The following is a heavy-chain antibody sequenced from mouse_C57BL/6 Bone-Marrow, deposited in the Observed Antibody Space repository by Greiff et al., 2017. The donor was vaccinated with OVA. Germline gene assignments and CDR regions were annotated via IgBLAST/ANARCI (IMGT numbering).Heavy chain of an antibody. D-gene: IGHD1-1*01. CDR3: ARAKRDYYGSSLYARDY. V-gene: IGHV1-80*01. CDR2: IYPGDGDT. CDR1: GYAFSSYW. Sequence: VKLMESGAELVKPGASVKISCKASGYAFSSYWMNWVKQRPGKGLEWIGQIYPGDGDTNYNGKFKGKATLTADKSSSTAYMQLSSLTSEDSAVYFCARAKRDYYGSSLYARDYWGQGTSVTVSS. J-gene: IGHJ4*01.